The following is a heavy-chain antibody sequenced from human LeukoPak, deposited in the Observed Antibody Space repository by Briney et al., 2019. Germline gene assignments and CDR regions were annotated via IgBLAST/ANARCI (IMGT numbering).Heavy chain of an antibody. CDR3: TTAEGYYDILTGYSLAY. CDR2: IKSKTDGGTT. D-gene: IGHD3-9*01. CDR1: GFTFSNAW. J-gene: IGHJ4*02. V-gene: IGHV3-15*01. Sequence: GGSLRLPCAASGFTFSNAWMRWVRQAPGKGLEWVGCIKSKTDGGTTDYAAPAKGRFTISRDDSKKKVNQQLNSLKTEDTAVYYCTTAEGYYDILTGYSLAYGGQRSLVTV.